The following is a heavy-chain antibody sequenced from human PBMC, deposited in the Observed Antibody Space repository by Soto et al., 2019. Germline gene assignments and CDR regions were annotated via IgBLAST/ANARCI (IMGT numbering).Heavy chain of an antibody. CDR3: ARDVGYGLIDY. CDR2: ISAYNGNT. V-gene: IGHV1-18*01. Sequence: QVQLVQSGAEVKKPGASVKVSCQASGYTFTSYSISWVRQAPGQGLEWMGWISAYNGNTYNARKLKGRVTMTTDTSTSTAYMELRSLRSDDTAVYYCARDVGYGLIDYWGQGTLVTVSS. J-gene: IGHJ4*02. CDR1: GYTFTSYS. D-gene: IGHD5-18*01.